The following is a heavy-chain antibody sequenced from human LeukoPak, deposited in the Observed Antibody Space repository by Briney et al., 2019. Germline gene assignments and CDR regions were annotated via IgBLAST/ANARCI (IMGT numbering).Heavy chain of an antibody. J-gene: IGHJ4*02. CDR2: ISGSGGST. V-gene: IGHV3-23*01. D-gene: IGHD4-17*01. CDR1: GFTFSNYV. CDR3: AKAPRMTTVTGDYFDY. Sequence: PGGSLRLSCAASGFTFSNYVVTWVRQAPGKGLEWVSAISGSGGSTYYADSVKGRFTISRDNSKNTVYLQMNSLRAEDTAVYYCAKAPRMTTVTGDYFDYWGQGTLVTVSS.